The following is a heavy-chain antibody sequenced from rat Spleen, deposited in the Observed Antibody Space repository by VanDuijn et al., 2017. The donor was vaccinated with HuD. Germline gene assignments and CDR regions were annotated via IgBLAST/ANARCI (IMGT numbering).Heavy chain of an antibody. V-gene: IGHV2-45*01. CDR3: TIDLYDFDY. J-gene: IGHJ2*01. CDR2: IWNTGGT. CDR1: GFSLIGYS. Sequence: QVQLKESGPGLVQPSETLSLTCTVSGFSLIGYSVHWVRQPPGKGLEWMGVIWNTGGTQYNSALKSRLSISRDTSKNQVFLKMNSLQTDDTGTYYCTIDLYDFDYWGLGVMVTVSS.